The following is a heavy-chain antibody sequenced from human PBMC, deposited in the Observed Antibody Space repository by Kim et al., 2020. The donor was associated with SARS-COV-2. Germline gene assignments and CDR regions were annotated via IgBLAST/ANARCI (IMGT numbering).Heavy chain of an antibody. Sequence: KYSTKFQGSVTMTWDTSASTAYMEVSSLRAEDTAVYYCARADEYHLNRFDPWGQGTLVTVSS. CDR3: ARADEYHLNRFDP. V-gene: IGHV1-3*01. D-gene: IGHD2-2*01. J-gene: IGHJ5*02.